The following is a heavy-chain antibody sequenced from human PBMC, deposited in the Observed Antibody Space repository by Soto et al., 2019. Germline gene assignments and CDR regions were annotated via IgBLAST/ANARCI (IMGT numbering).Heavy chain of an antibody. V-gene: IGHV3-30-3*01. D-gene: IGHD6-13*01. CDR2: ISYDGSNK. CDR1: GFTFSSYA. CDR3: ARDCGGSSCVHYGMDV. Sequence: QVQLVESGGGVVQPGRSLRLSCAASGFTFSSYAMHWVRQAPGKGLEWVAVISYDGSNKYYADSVKGRFTISRDNSKHTLYLQMNSLRAEDTAVYYCARDCGGSSCVHYGMDVWGQGTTVTVSS. J-gene: IGHJ6*02.